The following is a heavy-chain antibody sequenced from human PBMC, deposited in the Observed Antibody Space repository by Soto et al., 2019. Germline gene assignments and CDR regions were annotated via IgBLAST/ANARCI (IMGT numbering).Heavy chain of an antibody. CDR1: GYTLTGYY. V-gene: IGHV1-2*04. Sequence: ASVEVSCKASGYTLTGYYMHWVQQAPGQGLEWMGWINPNSGGTNYAQKFQGWVTMTRDTSISTAYMEQSRLRPEATAVYYCERDFIQIFGVVTWGKGTLVTVSS. D-gene: IGHD3-3*01. CDR3: ERDFIQIFGVVT. J-gene: IGHJ5*02. CDR2: INPNSGGT.